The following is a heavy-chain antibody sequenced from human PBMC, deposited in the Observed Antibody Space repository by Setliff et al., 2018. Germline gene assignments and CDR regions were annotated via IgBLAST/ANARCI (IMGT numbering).Heavy chain of an antibody. V-gene: IGHV3-7*01. J-gene: IGHJ4*02. Sequence: PGGSLRLSCTASGLSYTNDWVSWVRQAPGKGLEWLASINPHGTEKYYLDSVKGRFTISRDNPKTSLYLLMNSLRADDTAVYFCASATGYWGQGILVTVSS. CDR2: INPHGTEK. CDR3: ASATGY. CDR1: GLSYTNDW.